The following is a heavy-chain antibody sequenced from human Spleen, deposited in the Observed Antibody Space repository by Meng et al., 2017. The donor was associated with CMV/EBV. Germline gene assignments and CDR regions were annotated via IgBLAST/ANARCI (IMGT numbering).Heavy chain of an antibody. Sequence: GESLKISCAASGFTFHGYGMHWVRQAPGKGLEWVAFIRSDGSNKYYADSVKGRFTISRDNSKNTLYLQMNSLRAEDTALYYCAIPTMIVPPDYWGQGTLVTVSS. V-gene: IGHV3-30*02. D-gene: IGHD3-22*01. CDR3: AIPTMIVPPDY. CDR2: IRSDGSNK. CDR1: GFTFHGYG. J-gene: IGHJ4*02.